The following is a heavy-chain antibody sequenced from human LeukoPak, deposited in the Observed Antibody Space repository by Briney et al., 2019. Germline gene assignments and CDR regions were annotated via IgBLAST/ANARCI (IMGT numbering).Heavy chain of an antibody. CDR1: GGSISSYY. J-gene: IGHJ4*02. V-gene: IGHV4-59*01. CDR2: IYYSGST. Sequence: SETLSLTCTVSGGSISSYYWSWLRQPPGKGLEWIGYIYYSGSTNYNPSLKSRVTISVDTSKNQFSLKLSSVTAADTAVYYCARSRPPDYWGQGTLVTVSS. CDR3: ARSRPPDY.